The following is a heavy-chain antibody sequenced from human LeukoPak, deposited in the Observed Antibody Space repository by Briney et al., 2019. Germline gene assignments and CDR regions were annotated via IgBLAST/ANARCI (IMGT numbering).Heavy chain of an antibody. J-gene: IGHJ4*02. CDR3: ARDSLRWLQSASHYFDY. V-gene: IGHV4-34*01. Sequence: SETLSLTCAVYGGSFSGYYWSWIRQPPGKGLEWIGEINHSGSTNYNPSLKSRVTISVDTSKNQFSLKLSSVTAEDTAVYYCARDSLRWLQSASHYFDYWGQGTLVTVSS. D-gene: IGHD5-24*01. CDR1: GGSFSGYY. CDR2: INHSGST.